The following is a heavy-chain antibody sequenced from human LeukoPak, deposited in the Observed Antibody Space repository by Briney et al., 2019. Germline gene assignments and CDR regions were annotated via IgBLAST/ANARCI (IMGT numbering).Heavy chain of an antibody. J-gene: IGHJ4*02. V-gene: IGHV3-23*01. D-gene: IGHD6-13*01. CDR2: ISGSGGGT. CDR3: ARATGSRFRFDY. Sequence: GGSLRLSCAASGFTFSNFAMSWVRQAPGKGLEWVSTISGSGGGTYYADSVKGRFTISRDNSKNTLFLQINSLRAEDTAMYYCARATGSRFRFDYWGQGTLVTVSS. CDR1: GFTFSNFA.